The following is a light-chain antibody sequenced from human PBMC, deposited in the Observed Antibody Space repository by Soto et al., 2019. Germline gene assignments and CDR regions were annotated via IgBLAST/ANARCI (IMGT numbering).Light chain of an antibody. Sequence: QSVLTQPPSVSGAPGHRVTLSCTGSSSNIGAVYDGHWYQQLPGTAPKLLIDGNSKRPSGVPYRFSGYKSVTSASLANTGLQDEDEADYYCQSYDSSLSGALFCGWTKLTVL. J-gene: IGLJ2*01. CDR2: GNS. CDR3: QSYDSSLSGAL. CDR1: SSNIGAVYD. V-gene: IGLV1-40*01.